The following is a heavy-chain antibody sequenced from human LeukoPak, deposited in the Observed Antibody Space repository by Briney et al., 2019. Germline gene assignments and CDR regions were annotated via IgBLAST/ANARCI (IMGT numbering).Heavy chain of an antibody. V-gene: IGHV5-10-1*01. Sequence: GESLRISCKGSGYSYTSYWISWVRQMPGKGLEWMGRIDPSDSYTNYSPYFQGHVTMSADKSISTAYLQWSSLKASDTAIYYCARGSYLTADYWGQGTLVTVSS. J-gene: IGHJ4*02. CDR1: GYSYTSYW. CDR3: ARGSYLTADY. CDR2: IDPSDSYT. D-gene: IGHD1-20*01.